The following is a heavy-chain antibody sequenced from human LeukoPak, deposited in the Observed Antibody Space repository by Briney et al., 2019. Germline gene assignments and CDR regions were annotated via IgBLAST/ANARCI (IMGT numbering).Heavy chain of an antibody. V-gene: IGHV3-21*01. CDR2: ITSNSYI. J-gene: IGHJ4*02. Sequence: GGSLRLSWAASGFTFSDFSMSWVRQAPGRGLEWVSVITSNSYIFDADSVKGRFTISRDNAKKSLYLQMNSLRAEDTAVYYCARGSMGRTTGPHYDWGRGTLVTVSS. D-gene: IGHD1-26*01. CDR1: GFTFSDFS. CDR3: ARGSMGRTTGPHYD.